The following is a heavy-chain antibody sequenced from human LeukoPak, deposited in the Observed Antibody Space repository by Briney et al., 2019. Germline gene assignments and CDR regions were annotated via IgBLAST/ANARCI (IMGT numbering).Heavy chain of an antibody. J-gene: IGHJ4*02. Sequence: GGSLRLSCAASGFTFSDAWMSWVRQASGKGLEWVGRIRSKDNSYATTYAESVKGRFTISRDDSKNTAYLQMNSLKTEDTALYYCSSRGDGYNNFDYWGQGTLVTVSS. D-gene: IGHD5-24*01. CDR1: GFTFSDAW. CDR3: SSRGDGYNNFDY. V-gene: IGHV3-73*01. CDR2: IRSKDNSYAT.